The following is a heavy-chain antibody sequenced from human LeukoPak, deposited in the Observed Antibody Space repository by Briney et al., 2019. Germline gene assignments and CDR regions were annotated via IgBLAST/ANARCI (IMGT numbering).Heavy chain of an antibody. V-gene: IGHV4-34*01. CDR1: GGSFSGYY. CDR3: TSLYCSGGSCPQDY. Sequence: PSETLSLTCAVYGGSFSGYYWSWIRQPPGKGLEWIGSIYYSGSTYYNPSLKSRVTISVDTSKNQFSLKLSSVTAADTAVYYCTSLYCSGGSCPQDYWGQGTLVTVSS. D-gene: IGHD2-15*01. CDR2: IYYSGST. J-gene: IGHJ4*02.